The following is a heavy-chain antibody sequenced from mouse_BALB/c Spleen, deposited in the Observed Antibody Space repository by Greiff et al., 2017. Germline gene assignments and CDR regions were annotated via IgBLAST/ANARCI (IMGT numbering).Heavy chain of an antibody. Sequence: QVQLQQSGAELVKPGASVKLSCKASGYTFTSYYMYWVKQRPGQGLEWIGEINPSNGGTNFNEKFKSKATLTVDKYSSTAYMQLSSLTSEDSAVYYCTRGSNYLAMDYWGQGTSVTVSS. CDR2: INPSNGGT. J-gene: IGHJ4*01. V-gene: IGHV1S81*02. CDR1: GYTFTSYY. D-gene: IGHD2-5*01. CDR3: TRGSNYLAMDY.